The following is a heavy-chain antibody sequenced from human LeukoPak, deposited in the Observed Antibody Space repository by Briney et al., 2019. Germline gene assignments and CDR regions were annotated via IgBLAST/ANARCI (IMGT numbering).Heavy chain of an antibody. J-gene: IGHJ3*02. CDR1: GFTFSSYA. Sequence: GGSLRLSCAASGFTFSSYAMSWVRQAPGKGLEWVSAISGSGGSTYYADSVKGRFTISRDNSKNTLYLQMNSLGAEDTAVYYCAKDLHPNGDLIPDAFDIWGQGTMVTVSS. V-gene: IGHV3-23*01. D-gene: IGHD4-17*01. CDR3: AKDLHPNGDLIPDAFDI. CDR2: ISGSGGST.